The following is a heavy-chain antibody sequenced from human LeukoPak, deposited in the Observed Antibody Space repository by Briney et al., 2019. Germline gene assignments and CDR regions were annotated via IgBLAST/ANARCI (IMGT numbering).Heavy chain of an antibody. V-gene: IGHV3-66*01. CDR1: GFTVSSNY. CDR3: ARARAGIVDP. Sequence: GGTLRLSCAASGFTVSSNYMSWVRQAPGKGLEWVSVIYSGGSTYYADSVKGRFTISRDNSKNTLYLQMNSLRAEDTAVYYCARARAGIVDPWGQGTLVTVSS. D-gene: IGHD2-15*01. CDR2: IYSGGST. J-gene: IGHJ5*02.